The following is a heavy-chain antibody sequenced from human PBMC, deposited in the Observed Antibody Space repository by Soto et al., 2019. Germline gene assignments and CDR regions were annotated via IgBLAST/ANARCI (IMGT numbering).Heavy chain of an antibody. V-gene: IGHV4-59*01. CDR3: ARGVGSSPPRY. D-gene: IGHD1-26*01. CDR2: IYDSGSP. CDR1: GGSISVYY. Sequence: SETLSLTCTISGGSISVYYWSWIRQPPGQALEWIGYIYDSGSPYYNPSLRSRVTISADTSKNQISLKLTSATAADTAVYYCARGVGSSPPRYWGRGTLVTVSS. J-gene: IGHJ4*02.